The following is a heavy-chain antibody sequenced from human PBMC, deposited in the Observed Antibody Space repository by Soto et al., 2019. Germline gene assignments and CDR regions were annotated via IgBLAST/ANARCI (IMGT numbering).Heavy chain of an antibody. CDR1: GYTFTSYY. D-gene: IGHD3-22*01. V-gene: IGHV1-46*01. Sequence: ASVKVSCKASGYTFTSYYMHWVRQAPGQGLEWIGIINPSGGSTSYAQKFQGRVTMTRDTSTSTVYMELSSLRSEDTAVYYCAKLSSGNLEYYDSSGYPNPNWFDPWGQGTLVTVSS. J-gene: IGHJ5*02. CDR2: INPSGGST. CDR3: AKLSSGNLEYYDSSGYPNPNWFDP.